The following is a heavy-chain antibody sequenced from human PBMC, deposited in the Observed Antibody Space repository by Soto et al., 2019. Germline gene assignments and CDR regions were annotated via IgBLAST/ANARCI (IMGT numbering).Heavy chain of an antibody. CDR3: AKCGGLDTHNWFDP. CDR2: ISYDGSHK. J-gene: IGHJ5*02. CDR1: GFTFSNYG. Sequence: QVQLVESGGGVVQPGRSLRLSCAASGFTFSNYGMHWVRQAPGKGLEWVAVISYDGSHKYYADSVKGRFTISRDNSKNKLYLQMNSLRAEDTAVYYCAKCGGLDTHNWFDPWGQGTLVTVSS. V-gene: IGHV3-30*18. D-gene: IGHD1-1*01.